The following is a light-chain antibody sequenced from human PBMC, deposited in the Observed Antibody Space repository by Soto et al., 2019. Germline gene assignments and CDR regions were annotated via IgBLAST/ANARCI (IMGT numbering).Light chain of an antibody. Sequence: EIVMTQSPATLYVSPGDGATLSCRASHSVSTNLAWFQHKPGQAPRLLIYDASSRATGIPARISGSGSGTEFTLTISSLQSEDFAVYYCQQFRNWPWTFGQGTKVDIK. J-gene: IGKJ1*01. V-gene: IGKV3D-15*01. CDR3: QQFRNWPWT. CDR2: DAS. CDR1: HSVSTN.